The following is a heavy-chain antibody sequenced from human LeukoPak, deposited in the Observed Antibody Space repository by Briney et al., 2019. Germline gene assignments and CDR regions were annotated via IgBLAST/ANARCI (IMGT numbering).Heavy chain of an antibody. V-gene: IGHV3-30*04. CDR2: ISHDGNDQ. Sequence: GGSLRLSCAASGFTFSTYEMHWVRQAPGKGLEWVAVISHDGNDQYYGDSVKGRFTISRDNSKNALYLQMNSLRLEDTAVYYCARDRDCSRTSCFNAFDVWGQGTMAIVSS. J-gene: IGHJ3*01. CDR3: ARDRDCSRTSCFNAFDV. D-gene: IGHD2-2*01. CDR1: GFTFSTYE.